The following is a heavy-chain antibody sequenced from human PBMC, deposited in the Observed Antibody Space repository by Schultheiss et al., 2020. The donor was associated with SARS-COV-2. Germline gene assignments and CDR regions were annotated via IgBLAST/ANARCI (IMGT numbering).Heavy chain of an antibody. CDR3: AKEILSRGYSGSYLDAFDI. CDR1: GFTFSSYA. D-gene: IGHD1-26*01. J-gene: IGHJ3*02. V-gene: IGHV3-30*01. Sequence: GESLKISCAASGFTFSSYAMHWVRQAPGKGLEWVAVISYDGSNKYYADSVKGRFTISRDNSKNTLYLQMNSLRAEDTAVYYCAKEILSRGYSGSYLDAFDIWGQGTMVTVSS. CDR2: ISYDGSNK.